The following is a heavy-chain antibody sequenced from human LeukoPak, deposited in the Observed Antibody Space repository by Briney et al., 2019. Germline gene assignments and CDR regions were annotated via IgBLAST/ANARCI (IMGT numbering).Heavy chain of an antibody. Sequence: GGSLRLSCAASGFTFSSYAMSWVRQAPGKGLEWVSAISGSGGCTYYADSVKGRFTISRDNSKNTLYLQMNSLRAEDTAVYYCATWPNYGDYGYLDYWGQGTLVTVSS. V-gene: IGHV3-23*01. CDR2: ISGSGGCT. D-gene: IGHD4-17*01. CDR1: GFTFSSYA. J-gene: IGHJ4*02. CDR3: ATWPNYGDYGYLDY.